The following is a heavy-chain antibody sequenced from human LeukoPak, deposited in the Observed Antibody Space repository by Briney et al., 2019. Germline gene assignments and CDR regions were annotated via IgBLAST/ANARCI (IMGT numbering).Heavy chain of an antibody. Sequence: ASVKVSCKASGGTSSSYAISWVRQAPGQGLEWMGGIIPIFGTANYAQKFQGRVTITADESTSTAYRELSSLRSEDTAVYYCARSPVDNWNYGDYFDYWGQGTLVTVSS. V-gene: IGHV1-69*13. CDR3: ARSPVDNWNYGDYFDY. D-gene: IGHD1-7*01. J-gene: IGHJ4*02. CDR2: IIPIFGTA. CDR1: GGTSSSYA.